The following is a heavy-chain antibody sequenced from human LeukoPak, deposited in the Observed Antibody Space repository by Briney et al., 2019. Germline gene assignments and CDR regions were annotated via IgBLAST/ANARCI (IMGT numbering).Heavy chain of an antibody. CDR3: ARVPTRLRYFDWLEL. D-gene: IGHD3-9*01. CDR2: INPNSGGT. V-gene: IGHV1-2*02. J-gene: IGHJ5*02. CDR1: GYTFTSYG. Sequence: ASVKVSCKASGYTFTSYGISWVRQAPGQGLEWMGWINPNSGGTNYAQKFQGRVTMTRDTSISTAYMELSRLRSDDAAVYYCARVPTRLRYFDWLELWGQGTLVTVSS.